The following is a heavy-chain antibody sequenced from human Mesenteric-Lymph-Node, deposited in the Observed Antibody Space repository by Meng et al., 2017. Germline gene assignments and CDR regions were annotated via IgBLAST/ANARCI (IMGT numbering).Heavy chain of an antibody. V-gene: IGHV4-4*07. D-gene: IGHD1/OR15-1a*01. CDR3: ARDREQELPRVLDM. J-gene: IGHJ3*02. Sequence: SETLSLTCTVSGGSISSYYWSWIRQPAGKGLEWIGRIYTSGSTNYNPSLKSRVTMSVDTSKNTLYMEMNSLRAEDTAVYYCARDREQELPRVLDMWGQGTKVTVSS. CDR1: GGSISSYY. CDR2: IYTSGST.